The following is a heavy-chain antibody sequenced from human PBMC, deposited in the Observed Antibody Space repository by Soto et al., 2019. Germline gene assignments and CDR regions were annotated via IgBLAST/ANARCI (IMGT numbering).Heavy chain of an antibody. CDR3: AREGPDPWFDP. V-gene: IGHV1-2*02. CDR2: INPNTGGT. CDR1: GYTFTGYY. J-gene: IGHJ5*02. Sequence: ASVKVSCKASGYTFTGYYIHWVRQAPGQGLEWMGWINPNTGGTSYAQKFQGRVTMTRDTSITTAYIDLTSLTSDDTAVYYCAREGPDPWFDPWGQGTLVTAPQ.